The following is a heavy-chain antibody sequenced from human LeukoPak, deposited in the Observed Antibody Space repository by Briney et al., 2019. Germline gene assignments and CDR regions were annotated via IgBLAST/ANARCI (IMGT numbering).Heavy chain of an antibody. CDR2: INHGGST. D-gene: IGHD5-12*01. Sequence: KPSETLSLTRAVYGGSFSGYYWSWIRQPPGKGLEWIGEINHGGSTNYNPSLRSRVTISVDTSKNQFSLKLSSVTAADTAVYYCASTKWLRSYFDYWGQGTLVTVSS. CDR3: ASTKWLRSYFDY. J-gene: IGHJ4*02. CDR1: GGSFSGYY. V-gene: IGHV4-34*01.